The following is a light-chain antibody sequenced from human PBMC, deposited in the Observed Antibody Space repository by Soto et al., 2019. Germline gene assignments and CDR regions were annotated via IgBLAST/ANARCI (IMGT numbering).Light chain of an antibody. Sequence: QSVLTQPPSASGSPGQSVTISCTGTSSDVGGYNYVSWYQQHPGKAPKLMIYEVTNRPSGVSNRFSGSKSGNTASLTISGLQAEDEADYYCSSYTSSITPVFGGGTKVTVL. J-gene: IGLJ3*02. CDR1: SSDVGGYNY. CDR3: SSYTSSITPV. CDR2: EVT. V-gene: IGLV2-14*01.